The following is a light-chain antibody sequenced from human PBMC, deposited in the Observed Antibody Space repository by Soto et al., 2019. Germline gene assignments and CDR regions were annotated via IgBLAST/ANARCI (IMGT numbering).Light chain of an antibody. J-gene: IGKJ4*01. Sequence: EIVLTQSPGTLSLSPGERATLSCRASQSVSANYLAWYQQKPGQAPRLLIYGASTRATGIPARFSGSGSGTEFTLTISSLQSEDFAVYYCQHYNNWPLTFGGGTKVVIK. CDR1: QSVSAN. V-gene: IGKV3-15*01. CDR2: GAS. CDR3: QHYNNWPLT.